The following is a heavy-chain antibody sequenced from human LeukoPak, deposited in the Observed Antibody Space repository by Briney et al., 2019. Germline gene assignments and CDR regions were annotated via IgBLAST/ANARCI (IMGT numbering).Heavy chain of an antibody. D-gene: IGHD2-8*02. CDR3: ARGTRYCYRY. Sequence: SETLSHTCAVNGGSFSGYYWSWIRQPPGKGVEWIGEINHSGSTNYNPSLKSRVTISVYTSKNQFSLKLSSVTAADTAVYFVARGTRYCYRYWGQGTLVTVSA. CDR2: INHSGST. J-gene: IGHJ4*02. V-gene: IGHV4-34*01. CDR1: GGSFSGYY.